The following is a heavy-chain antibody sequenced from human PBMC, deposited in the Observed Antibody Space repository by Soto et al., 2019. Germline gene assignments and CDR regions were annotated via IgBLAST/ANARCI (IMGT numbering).Heavy chain of an antibody. D-gene: IGHD3-22*01. Sequence: QVQLQESGPGLVKPSETLSLTCSVSGGSISSYYWSWIRQPPGKGLEWIAYIYYSVTSYNPSLKSRVYISLDTSKNQFSLKLSSVTAADTAVYYCARTYDGSGPNSGGYSFDIWGQGTMVTVSS. V-gene: IGHV4-59*01. J-gene: IGHJ3*02. CDR3: ARTYDGSGPNSGGYSFDI. CDR2: IYYSVT. CDR1: GGSISSYY.